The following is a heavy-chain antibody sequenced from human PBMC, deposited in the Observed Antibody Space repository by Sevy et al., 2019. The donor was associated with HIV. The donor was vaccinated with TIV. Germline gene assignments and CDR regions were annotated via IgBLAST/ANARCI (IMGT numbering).Heavy chain of an antibody. Sequence: ASVKVSCKASGYSLNSYDINWVRQATGQGLEWMGWMNPDSGRRGYAPKFQGRVTMTTDTSKGTAYMELRGLRSDDSAVYYCARADLDSTTFFYYYGLGVWGQGTTVTVSS. CDR2: MNPDSGRR. J-gene: IGHJ6*02. D-gene: IGHD2-2*01. CDR3: ARADLDSTTFFYYYGLGV. V-gene: IGHV1-8*01. CDR1: GYSLNSYD.